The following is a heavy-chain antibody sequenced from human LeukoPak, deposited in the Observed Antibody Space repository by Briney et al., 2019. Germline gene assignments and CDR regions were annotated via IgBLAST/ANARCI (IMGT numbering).Heavy chain of an antibody. D-gene: IGHD2-2*01. Sequence: PGGSLRLSCAASGFTFSSYGMHWVRQAPGKGLEWVAFIRYDGSNKYYADSVKGRFTISRDNSKNTLYLQMNSLRAEDTAVYYCASNRIVVAPAALKTWGQGTLVTVSS. CDR2: IRYDGSNK. CDR1: GFTFSSYG. V-gene: IGHV3-30*02. CDR3: ASNRIVVAPAALKT. J-gene: IGHJ4*02.